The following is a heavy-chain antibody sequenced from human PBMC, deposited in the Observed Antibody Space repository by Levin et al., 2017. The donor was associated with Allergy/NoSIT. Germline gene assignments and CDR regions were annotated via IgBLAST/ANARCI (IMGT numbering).Heavy chain of an antibody. CDR2: ISYDGSNK. D-gene: IGHD5-12*01. V-gene: IGHV3-30*18. J-gene: IGHJ4*02. CDR3: AKVRVATIWPFFDY. CDR1: GFTFSSYG. Sequence: GESLKISCAASGFTFSSYGMHWVRQAPGKGLEWVAVISYDGSNKYYADSVKGRFTISRDNSKNTLYLQMNSLRAEDTAVYYCAKVRVATIWPFFDYWGQGTLVTVSS.